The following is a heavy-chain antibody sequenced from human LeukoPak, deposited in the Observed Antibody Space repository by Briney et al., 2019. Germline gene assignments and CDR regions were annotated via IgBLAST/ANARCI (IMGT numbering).Heavy chain of an antibody. CDR1: ACSVSGYN. V-gene: IGHV4-4*07. J-gene: IGHJ3*02. CDR3: ARLPGGDSSSVVAFDI. D-gene: IGHD2-21*02. Sequence: SHTLALTCPIAACSVSGYNWMCIRQPTGKGLDWIGRIYTTGSTNYNPSLKSRVTMSVDTSKSQFSLRLSSVTAADTAVYYCARLPGGDSSSVVAFDIWGQGTMVTVSS. CDR2: IYTTGST.